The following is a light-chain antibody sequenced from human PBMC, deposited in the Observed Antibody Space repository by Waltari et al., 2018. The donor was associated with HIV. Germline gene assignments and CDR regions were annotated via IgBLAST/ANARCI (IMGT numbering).Light chain of an antibody. CDR1: HSNVGKNY. CDR3: ASWDDALSSWL. Sequence: QSGLRQPPSTSRPPGQRVVISCSGSHSNVGKNYVSWFQQLPGPAPRLLIYRNDRRPSGVPDRFTAAKSGSSASLVISGLRSDDEAEYFCASWDDALSSWLFGGGTKLTVL. CDR2: RND. V-gene: IGLV1-47*01. J-gene: IGLJ6*01.